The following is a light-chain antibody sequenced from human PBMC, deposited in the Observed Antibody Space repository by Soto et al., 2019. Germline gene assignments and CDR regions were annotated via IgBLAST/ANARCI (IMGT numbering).Light chain of an antibody. J-gene: IGKJ2*01. CDR2: WAS. V-gene: IGKV4-1*01. CDR3: QQYFNTPRT. Sequence: DIVMTQSPDSLAVSLGERATINCKSTQRVIHTSINKSYLACYQQKSGQPPELLLYWASARESGVPDRFSGSGSGTDFTLTISSLQAEDVAVYYCQQYFNTPRTFGLGTKVEI. CDR1: QRVIHTSINKSY.